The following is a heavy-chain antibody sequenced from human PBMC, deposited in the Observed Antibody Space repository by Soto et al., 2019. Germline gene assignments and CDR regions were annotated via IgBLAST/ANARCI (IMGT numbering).Heavy chain of an antibody. Sequence: PGGSLRLSCAASGLTFSSYSMNWVRQAPGKGLEWVSSISSSSYIYYADSVKGRFTISRDNAKNSLYLQMNSLRAEDTAVYYCARRDYYYYGMDVWGQGTTVTVSS. V-gene: IGHV3-21*01. CDR1: GLTFSSYS. CDR3: ARRDYYYYGMDV. CDR2: ISSSSYI. J-gene: IGHJ6*02.